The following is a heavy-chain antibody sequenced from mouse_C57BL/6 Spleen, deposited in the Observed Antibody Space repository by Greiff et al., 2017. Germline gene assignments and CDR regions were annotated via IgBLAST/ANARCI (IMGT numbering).Heavy chain of an antibody. D-gene: IGHD2-1*01. CDR3: ARSGYYGNYSWFAY. Sequence: VQLQQSGAELVKPGASVKLSCKASGYTFTSYWMHWVKQRPGQGLEWIGMIHPNSGSTNYNEKFKSKATLTVDKSSSTAYMQLSSLTSEDSAVYYCARSGYYGNYSWFAYWGQGTLVTVSA. J-gene: IGHJ3*01. V-gene: IGHV1-64*01. CDR1: GYTFTSYW. CDR2: IHPNSGST.